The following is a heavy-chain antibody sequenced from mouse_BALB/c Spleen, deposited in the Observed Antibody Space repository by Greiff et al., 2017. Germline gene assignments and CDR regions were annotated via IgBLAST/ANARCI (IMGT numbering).Heavy chain of an antibody. CDR3: ARRAQQYFDY. V-gene: IGHV8-12*01. CDR1: GFSLSTSGMG. Sequence: QVTLKVSGPGILQPSQTLSLTCSFSGFSLSTSGMGVSWIRQPSGKGLEWLAHIYWDVDKRYNPSLKSRLTISKDNSSNQVYLKITSVDAAYTVTYYYARRAQQYFDYRGQGTTLTDSS. J-gene: IGHJ2*01. CDR2: IYWDVDK.